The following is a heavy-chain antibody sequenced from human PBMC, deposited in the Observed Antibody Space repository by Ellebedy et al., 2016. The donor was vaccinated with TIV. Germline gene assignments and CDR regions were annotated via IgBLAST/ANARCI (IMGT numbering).Heavy chain of an antibody. CDR1: GFTFGDYA. J-gene: IGHJ4*02. D-gene: IGHD3-9*01. CDR2: ISSNPYGGTP. Sequence: GGSLRLSCTTSGFTFGDYAMSWFRQAPGKGLEWVGFISSNPYGGTPEYAASVKVRFTISRDDSKGIAYLQMNSLKTEDTAVYYCTRDYDLLTEYPPDWGQGTLVTVSS. V-gene: IGHV3-49*03. CDR3: TRDYDLLTEYPPD.